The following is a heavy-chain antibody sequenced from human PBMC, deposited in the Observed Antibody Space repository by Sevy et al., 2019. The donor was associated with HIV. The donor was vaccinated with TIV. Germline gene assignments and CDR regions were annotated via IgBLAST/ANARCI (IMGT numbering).Heavy chain of an antibody. CDR3: ARDPIPMITVNFRAWFDP. J-gene: IGHJ5*02. D-gene: IGHD4-4*01. V-gene: IGHV1-18*01. CDR2: ISAYNGDT. Sequence: ASVKVSCKASGYTFTSYGISWVRQAPGQGLEWMGWISAYNGDTNYAQKLQGRVTMTTDTSTSTAYMELRSLRSDDTAVYYCARDPIPMITVNFRAWFDPWGQGTLVTVSS. CDR1: GYTFTSYG.